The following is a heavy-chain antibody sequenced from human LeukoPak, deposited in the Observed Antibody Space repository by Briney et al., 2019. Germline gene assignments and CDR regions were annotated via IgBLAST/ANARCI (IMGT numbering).Heavy chain of an antibody. J-gene: IGHJ6*04. V-gene: IGHV3-48*03. CDR2: ICIIGITI. CDR3: ARAPIPDYYEARGGYYGVDV. CDR1: GYTFSSYE. Sequence: GGGLRLSCAASGYTFSSYETNWVRDAPGRGREGGSYICIIGITIYYADSVRGGFTFSRDNAKNPLYLPMNSLRAEDTAVYYCARAPIPDYYEARGGYYGVDVWGKGTTVTVSS. D-gene: IGHD3-22*01.